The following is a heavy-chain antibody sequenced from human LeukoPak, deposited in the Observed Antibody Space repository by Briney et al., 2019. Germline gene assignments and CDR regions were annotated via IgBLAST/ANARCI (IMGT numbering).Heavy chain of an antibody. D-gene: IGHD3-10*01. CDR3: ARPRGQLLWFEF. V-gene: IGHV5-51*01. J-gene: IGHJ5*01. CDR1: GYSFTSYW. Sequence: KHGESLKISCKGSGYSFTSYWIAWVRQMPGKGLEWMGIIYPGDSDTTYSPSFQGQVTISADKSISTAYLQWNSLKASDTAMYYCARPRGQLLWFEFWGQGTLVTVSS. CDR2: IYPGDSDT.